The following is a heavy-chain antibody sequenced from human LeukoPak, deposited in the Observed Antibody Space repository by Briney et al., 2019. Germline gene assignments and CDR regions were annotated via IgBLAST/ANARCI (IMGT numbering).Heavy chain of an antibody. CDR3: ARHAVGWFGELSQYYFDY. Sequence: GASVKVSCKASGYTFTSYGISWVRQAPGQGLEWMGWISAYNGNTNYAQKLQGRVTMTTDTSTSTAYMELRSLGSDDTAVYYCARHAVGWFGELSQYYFDYWGQGTLVTVSS. CDR1: GYTFTSYG. D-gene: IGHD3-10*01. CDR2: ISAYNGNT. V-gene: IGHV1-18*01. J-gene: IGHJ4*02.